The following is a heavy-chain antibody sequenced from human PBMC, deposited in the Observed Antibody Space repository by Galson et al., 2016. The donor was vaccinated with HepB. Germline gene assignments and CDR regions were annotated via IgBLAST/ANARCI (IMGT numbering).Heavy chain of an antibody. V-gene: IGHV3-33*01. CDR3: ARDLWRGGRIDY. D-gene: IGHD4-23*01. CDR2: IWFDGSNK. CDR1: GFTFSSYG. Sequence: SLRLSCAASGFTFSSYGMHWVRQAPGKGLEWVAVIWFDGSNKNYVDSVRGRFTISRDNAKNSLYLQMNSLRAEDTAVYYCARDLWRGGRIDYWGQGTLVTVSS. J-gene: IGHJ4*02.